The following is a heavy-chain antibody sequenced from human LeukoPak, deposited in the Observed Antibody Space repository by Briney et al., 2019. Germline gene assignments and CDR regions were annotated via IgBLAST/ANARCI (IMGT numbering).Heavy chain of an antibody. Sequence: PGGSLRLSCAASGFTFSNYWMHWVRQVPGKGLVWASRINGDGSSTSYADSVKGRFTISRDNAKNTLYLQMNSLRAEDTAVYYCARDPAGLSSVWGQGTMVTVSS. J-gene: IGHJ3*01. CDR2: INGDGSST. CDR3: ARDPAGLSSV. V-gene: IGHV3-74*01. D-gene: IGHD2-15*01. CDR1: GFTFSNYW.